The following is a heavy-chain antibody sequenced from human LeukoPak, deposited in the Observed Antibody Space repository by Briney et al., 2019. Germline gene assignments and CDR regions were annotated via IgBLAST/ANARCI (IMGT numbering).Heavy chain of an antibody. J-gene: IGHJ3*02. V-gene: IGHV4-59*01. CDR3: ARDVYI. CDR1: GGSISSYY. D-gene: IGHD2-8*01. CDR2: IYYSGST. Sequence: SETLSLTCTVSGGSISSYYWSWIRQPPGKGLEWIGYIYYSGSTNYNPPLKSRVTISVDTSKNQFSLKLSSVTAADTAVYYCARDVYIWGQGTMVTVSS.